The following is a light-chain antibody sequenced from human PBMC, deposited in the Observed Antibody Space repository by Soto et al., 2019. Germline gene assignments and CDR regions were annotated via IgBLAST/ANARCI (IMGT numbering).Light chain of an antibody. Sequence: EIELTQSPGTLSLSPEERATLSCRASQSVSSSYLAWYQQKPGQAPRLLIYGASNKATGIPDRFSGSGSGTDFTLTISRLEPEDFVVYYCQEYGSSRTFGQGTKVDIK. CDR2: GAS. CDR1: QSVSSSY. V-gene: IGKV3-20*01. CDR3: QEYGSSRT. J-gene: IGKJ1*01.